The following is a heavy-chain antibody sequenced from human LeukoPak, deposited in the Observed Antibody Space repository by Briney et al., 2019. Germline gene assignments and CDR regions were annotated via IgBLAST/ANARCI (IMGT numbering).Heavy chain of an antibody. Sequence: SGGSLTLSCAASGVTFSSYDMNWVRQAPGKGLEWVSYISGSGTTTYYADSVKGRFTISRDYSKNSLYLQMNSPRAEDTAVYYCARDLQYCSSNSCYASYFDYWGQGTLVTVSS. CDR3: ARDLQYCSSNSCYASYFDY. CDR2: ISGSGTTT. CDR1: GVTFSSYD. J-gene: IGHJ4*02. D-gene: IGHD2-2*01. V-gene: IGHV3-48*03.